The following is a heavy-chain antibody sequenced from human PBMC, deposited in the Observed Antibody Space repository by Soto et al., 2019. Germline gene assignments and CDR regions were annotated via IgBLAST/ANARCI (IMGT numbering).Heavy chain of an antibody. J-gene: IGHJ4*02. D-gene: IGHD3-16*01. CDR1: GFTFADYA. Sequence: GGSLRLSCTASGFTFADYAMHWFRQAPGKGLEWVGFIRSKAYGGTIEYAASVKGRFIISRDDSKSIAFLQMNSLKTEDTALYYCSRAYDSIWGSPIDYWGQGTLVTVSS. V-gene: IGHV3-49*03. CDR3: SRAYDSIWGSPIDY. CDR2: IRSKAYGGTI.